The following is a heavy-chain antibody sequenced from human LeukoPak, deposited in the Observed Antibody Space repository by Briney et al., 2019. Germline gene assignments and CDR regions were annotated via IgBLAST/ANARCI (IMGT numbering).Heavy chain of an antibody. Sequence: ASVKVSCKVSGYTFTELSMHWVRQAPGKGLEWMGGFDPEDGETLYAQKFQGRVTMTEDTSTDTAYMELSSLGSEDTAVYYCATDQRGAGLGFRYGSGSYNGMDVWGQGTTVTVSS. J-gene: IGHJ6*02. CDR1: GYTFTELS. CDR3: ATDQRGAGLGFRYGSGSYNGMDV. CDR2: FDPEDGET. D-gene: IGHD3-10*01. V-gene: IGHV1-24*01.